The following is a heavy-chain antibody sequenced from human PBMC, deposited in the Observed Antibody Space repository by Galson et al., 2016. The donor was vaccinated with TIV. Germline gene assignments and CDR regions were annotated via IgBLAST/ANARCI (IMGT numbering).Heavy chain of an antibody. CDR1: GFTFRSYG. D-gene: IGHD3-10*01. V-gene: IGHV3-30*03. Sequence: SLRLSCAASGFTFRSYGMHWVRQAPGKGLEWVAFMSDDGTEKYYGDSVRGRFTISRDNSKSTLYLQMSSLRPGDSAVYLCARVYNSYFIDYWGQGTLVTVSS. CDR3: ARVYNSYFIDY. J-gene: IGHJ4*02. CDR2: MSDDGTEK.